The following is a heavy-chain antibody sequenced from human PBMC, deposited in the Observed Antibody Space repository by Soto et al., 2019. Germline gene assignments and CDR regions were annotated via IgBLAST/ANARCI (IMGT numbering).Heavy chain of an antibody. CDR3: ANLAGGWYEAFGI. CDR2: ISGSGGTA. V-gene: IGHV3-23*01. CDR1: GIIVIGGG. J-gene: IGHJ3*02. Sequence: HHGWSQRHSCVDAGIIVIGGGLTWISQAKGKGLEWVSSISGSGGTAYYADSVKGRFTMSRDNSRNTLDLQINSLRGEDTAVYYCANLAGGWYEAFGIWGQGTMVTVSS. D-gene: IGHD6-19*01.